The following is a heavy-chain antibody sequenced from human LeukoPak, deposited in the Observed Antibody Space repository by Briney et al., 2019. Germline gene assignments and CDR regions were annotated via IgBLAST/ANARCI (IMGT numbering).Heavy chain of an antibody. CDR3: ARTIFGVVTVPMWFDP. D-gene: IGHD3-3*01. Sequence: ASVKVSCKASGYTFTSYGISWVRQAPGQGLEWMGRISAYNGNTNYAQKLQGRVTMTTDTSTSTAYMELRSLRSDDTAVYYCARTIFGVVTVPMWFDPWGQGTLVTVSS. V-gene: IGHV1-18*01. J-gene: IGHJ5*02. CDR2: ISAYNGNT. CDR1: GYTFTSYG.